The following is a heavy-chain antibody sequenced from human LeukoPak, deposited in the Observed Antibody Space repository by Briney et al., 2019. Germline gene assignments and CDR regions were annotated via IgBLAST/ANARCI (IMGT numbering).Heavy chain of an antibody. CDR3: ARGGGSYYDHYFDY. J-gene: IGHJ4*02. V-gene: IGHV3-33*01. Sequence: GGSLRLSCAASGFTFSSYGMHWVRQAPGKGLEWVAVIWYDGSNKYYADSVKGRFTISRDNSKNTLYLQMNSLRAEDTAVYYCARGGGSYYDHYFDYWGQGTLVTVSS. CDR2: IWYDGSNK. CDR1: GFTFSSYG. D-gene: IGHD1-26*01.